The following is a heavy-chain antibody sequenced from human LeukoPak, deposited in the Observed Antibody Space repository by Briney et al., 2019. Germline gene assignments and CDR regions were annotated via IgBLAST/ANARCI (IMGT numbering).Heavy chain of an antibody. CDR2: LYIDGST. CDR3: ARDFYQRGD. D-gene: IGHD2/OR15-2a*01. V-gene: IGHV3-66*01. J-gene: IGHJ4*02. CDR1: GFTVSNNY. Sequence: PGGSLRLSCAASGFTVSNNYMSWVRQAPGKGLEWVSILYIDGSTYYADPVKGKFTISRDNSKNTLYLQMNSLRDEDTALYYCARDFYQRGDWGQGTLVTVSS.